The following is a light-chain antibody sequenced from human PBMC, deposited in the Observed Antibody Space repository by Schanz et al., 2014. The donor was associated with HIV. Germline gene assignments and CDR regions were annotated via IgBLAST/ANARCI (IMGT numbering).Light chain of an antibody. CDR1: QSVSSSY. V-gene: IGKV3-20*01. J-gene: IGKJ2*01. CDR3: QQYYSSPQT. Sequence: EIVLTQSPGTLSLSPGVRATLSCRASQSVSSSYLAWYQQKPGQAPRLLIHGASTRATGIPDRFSGSGSGTDFTLTISSLQAEDVAVYYCQQYYSSPQTFGQGTKLEIK. CDR2: GAS.